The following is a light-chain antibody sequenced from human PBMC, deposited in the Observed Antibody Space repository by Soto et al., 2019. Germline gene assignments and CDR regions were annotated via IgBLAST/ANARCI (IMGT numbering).Light chain of an antibody. J-gene: IGKJ2*01. CDR2: DAS. CDR1: QGVSRW. Sequence: DIQMTQSPSTLSGSVGDRVTITCRASQGVSRWLAWYQQKPGKAPKLLIYDASNLETGVPSRFSGSGSGTEFTLSISGLQPDDFATYYCQQYSTYHTFGQGTKVDIK. V-gene: IGKV1-5*01. CDR3: QQYSTYHT.